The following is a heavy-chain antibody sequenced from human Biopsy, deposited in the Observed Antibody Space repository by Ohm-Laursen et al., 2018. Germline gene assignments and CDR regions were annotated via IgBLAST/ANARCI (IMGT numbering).Heavy chain of an antibody. V-gene: IGHV1-2*02. CDR2: INCKTGAT. CDR3: ARDPLNGHKHFDY. J-gene: IGHJ4*02. D-gene: IGHD2-8*01. CDR1: SYTFTDYN. Sequence: SVKVSCKTSSYTFTDYNIHWMRQAPGQGLEWLGYINCKTGATNYAQKFQGTVTMTRDTSISTAYLALGSLRSADTAIYYCARDPLNGHKHFDYWGQGSLVSVSS.